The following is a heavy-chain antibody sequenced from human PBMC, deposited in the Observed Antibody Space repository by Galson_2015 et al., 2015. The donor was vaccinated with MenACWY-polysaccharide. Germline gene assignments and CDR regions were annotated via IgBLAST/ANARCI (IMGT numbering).Heavy chain of an antibody. CDR3: VRLLGGVSFDS. J-gene: IGHJ4*02. CDR1: GFSVTATGVG. V-gene: IGHV2-5*02. Sequence: PALVNPTQTLSLTCTFSGFSVTATGVGVGWIRQPPGKAPEWLAHIYWDGDKRFSPSLGARLTITTDPSRDQVVLTMTDMDPVDTATYYCVRLLGGVSFDSWGQGTL. D-gene: IGHD1-26*01. CDR2: IYWDGDK.